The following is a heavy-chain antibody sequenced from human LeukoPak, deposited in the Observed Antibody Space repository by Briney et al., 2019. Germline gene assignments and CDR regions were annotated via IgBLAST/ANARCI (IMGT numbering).Heavy chain of an antibody. J-gene: IGHJ4*02. D-gene: IGHD1-7*01. Sequence: GASVKVSCKASGYTFTGYYMHWVRQAPGQGLEWMGWINPNSGGTNYAQKFQGRVTMTRDTSISTAYMELSRLRSDDTAVYYCAILASITGTGSIDYWGQGTLVTVSS. V-gene: IGHV1-2*02. CDR1: GYTFTGYY. CDR3: AILASITGTGSIDY. CDR2: INPNSGGT.